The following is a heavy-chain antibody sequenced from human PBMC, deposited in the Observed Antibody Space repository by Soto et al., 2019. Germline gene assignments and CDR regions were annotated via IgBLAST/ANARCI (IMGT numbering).Heavy chain of an antibody. CDR3: LRQGAWLQDRPYDAFDI. CDR1: GYSFTTYW. CDR2: IYPGDSDT. J-gene: IGHJ3*02. Sequence: PGESLKIYCKGSGYSFTTYWIVWLRQMPGKGLEWMGIIYPGDSDTRYSPSFKGQFTISADKSINTTSLQWSSLKASDTARYNFLRQGAWLQDRPYDAFDIWGQGTVVTVSS. D-gene: IGHD5-12*01. V-gene: IGHV5-51*01.